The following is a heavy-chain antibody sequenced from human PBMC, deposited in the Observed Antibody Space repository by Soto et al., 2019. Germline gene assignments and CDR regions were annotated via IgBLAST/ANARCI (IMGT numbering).Heavy chain of an antibody. D-gene: IGHD4-17*01. J-gene: IGHJ2*01. CDR3: ARPDFGAYWYFDL. Sequence: QDQLVQSGAEVKKPGSSVKVSCKASGGTFSSHTFSWVRQAPGQGLEWMGRIIPALGTATYAQKFQGRVTITADESATTASMELNSSRSEDTAVYYCARPDFGAYWYFDLWGRGTLVTVSS. V-gene: IGHV1-69*08. CDR1: GGTFSSHT. CDR2: IIPALGTA.